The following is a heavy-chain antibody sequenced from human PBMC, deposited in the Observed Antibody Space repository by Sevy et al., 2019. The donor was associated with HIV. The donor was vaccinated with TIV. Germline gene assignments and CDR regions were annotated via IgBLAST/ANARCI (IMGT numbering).Heavy chain of an antibody. J-gene: IGHJ4*02. D-gene: IGHD3-10*02. CDR1: GFTFSPYS. V-gene: IGHV3-48*04. CDR3: ARVRLYSVRHINDY. CDR2: ISGTGNTI. Sequence: GGSLRLSCAASGFTFSPYSMNWIHQAPGKGLEWLSYISGTGNTIYYAGSVKGRFTISRDNAKNSLYLQMNSLRAEDTAVYYCARVRLYSVRHINDYWGQGTLVTVSS.